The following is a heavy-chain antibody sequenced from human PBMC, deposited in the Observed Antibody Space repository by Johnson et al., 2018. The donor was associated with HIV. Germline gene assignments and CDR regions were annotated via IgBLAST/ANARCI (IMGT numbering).Heavy chain of an antibody. D-gene: IGHD3-10*01. J-gene: IGHJ3*02. V-gene: IGHV3-43D*03. Sequence: VQLVESGGGLIQPGGSLRLSCAASGFTFDDYGMSWVRQAPGKGLEWVSLISWDGGSTYYAGSVKGRFTISRDNSKNSLYLQMNSLRAEDTALYYCAKDGGYGSGRWNAFDIWGQGTMVTVSS. CDR2: ISWDGGST. CDR3: AKDGGYGSGRWNAFDI. CDR1: GFTFDDYG.